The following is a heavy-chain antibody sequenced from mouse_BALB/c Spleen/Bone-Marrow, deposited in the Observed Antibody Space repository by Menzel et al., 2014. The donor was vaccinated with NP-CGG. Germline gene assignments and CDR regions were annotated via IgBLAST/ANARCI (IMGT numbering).Heavy chain of an antibody. D-gene: IGHD1-1*01. J-gene: IGHJ2*01. CDR1: GYTFTSYT. Sequence: QVQLQQSGAELARPGASVKMSCKASGYTFTSYTMHWVKQRPGQGLEWIGYIYPTTGYTNYNQTFKDKAPMTADKSSSTAYMQLSSLTSEDSAVYYCARGVNYNYAYFDYWGQGTTLTVSS. V-gene: IGHV1-4*01. CDR2: IYPTTGYT. CDR3: ARGVNYNYAYFDY.